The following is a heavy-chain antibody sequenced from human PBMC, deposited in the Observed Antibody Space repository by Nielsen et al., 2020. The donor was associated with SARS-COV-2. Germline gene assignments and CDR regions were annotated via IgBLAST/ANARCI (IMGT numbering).Heavy chain of an antibody. J-gene: IGHJ4*02. Sequence: GESLKISCAASGFTFSSYAMHWVRQAPGKGLEWVAVISYDGSNKYYADSVKGRFTISRDNSKNTLYLQMNSLRAEDTAVYYCARDLGTYCGGDCSSCGYWGQGTLVTSPQ. D-gene: IGHD2-21*02. CDR3: ARDLGTYCGGDCSSCGY. CDR1: GFTFSSYA. CDR2: ISYDGSNK. V-gene: IGHV3-30-3*01.